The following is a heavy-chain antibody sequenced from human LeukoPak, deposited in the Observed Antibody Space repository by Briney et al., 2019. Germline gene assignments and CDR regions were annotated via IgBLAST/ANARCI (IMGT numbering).Heavy chain of an antibody. CDR1: GFTFSSYA. CDR2: ISYDGSNK. V-gene: IGHV3-30*04. Sequence: PGRSLRLSCAASGFTFSSYAMHWVRQAPGKGLEWVAVISYDGSNKYYADSVKGRFTISRDNSKNTLYLQMNSLRAEDTAVYYCARDPPGRGYYFDYWGQGTLVTVSS. J-gene: IGHJ4*02. CDR3: ARDPPGRGYYFDY.